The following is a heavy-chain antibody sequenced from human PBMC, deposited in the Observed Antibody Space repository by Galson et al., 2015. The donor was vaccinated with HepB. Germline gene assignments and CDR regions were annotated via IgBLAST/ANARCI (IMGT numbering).Heavy chain of an antibody. V-gene: IGHV3-30*18. D-gene: IGHD5-18*01. J-gene: IGHJ3*02. CDR3: AKNNPTGVWIQLWSAFDI. CDR2: ISYDGSNK. Sequence: SLRLSCAASGFIFSSYAMHWVRQAPGKGLEWVAVISYDGSNKYYADSVKGRFTISRDNSKNTLYLQMNSLRAEDTAVYYCAKNNPTGVWIQLWSAFDIWGQGTMVTVSS. CDR1: GFIFSSYA.